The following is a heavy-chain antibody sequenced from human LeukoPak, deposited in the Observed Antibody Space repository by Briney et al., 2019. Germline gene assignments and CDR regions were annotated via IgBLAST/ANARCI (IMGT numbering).Heavy chain of an antibody. V-gene: IGHV3-48*03. J-gene: IGHJ4*02. Sequence: GGSLRLSCAASGFTFSTYEMNWVRQAPGRGLEWVSHISSSGSTTYYADSVKGRFTISRDNAKNSLYLQMNSLRAEDTAVYYCASPQYYFDYWGQGTLVTVSS. CDR3: ASPQYYFDY. CDR1: GFTFSTYE. CDR2: ISSSGSTT. D-gene: IGHD5-24*01.